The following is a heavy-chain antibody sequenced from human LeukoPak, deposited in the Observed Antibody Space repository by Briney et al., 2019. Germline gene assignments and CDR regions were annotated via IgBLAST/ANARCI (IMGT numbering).Heavy chain of an antibody. J-gene: IGHJ4*02. V-gene: IGHV7-4-1*02. CDR2: INTNTGNP. Sequence: ASVKVSCKASGYTFTGYAMDWVRQAPGQGLEWMGWINTNTGNPTYAQGFTGRFVFSLDTSVSTAYLQISSLKAEDTAVYYCARAVGCGGDCYSGISDYWGQGTLVTVSS. D-gene: IGHD2-21*02. CDR3: ARAVGCGGDCYSGISDY. CDR1: GYTFTGYA.